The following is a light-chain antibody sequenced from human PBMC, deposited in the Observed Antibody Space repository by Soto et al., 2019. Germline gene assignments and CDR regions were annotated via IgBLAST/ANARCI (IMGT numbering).Light chain of an antibody. CDR1: QSISSY. CDR3: QQSYSTPRT. Sequence: DIQMTQSPSSLSASVGDRVTITCRASQSISSYLNWYQQKPGKAPNLLIYAASSLQSGVPSRFSGSGSGTDFTLTISSLQPEVFATYDCQQSYSTPRTFGPWTKLEIK. V-gene: IGKV1-39*01. J-gene: IGKJ2*01. CDR2: AAS.